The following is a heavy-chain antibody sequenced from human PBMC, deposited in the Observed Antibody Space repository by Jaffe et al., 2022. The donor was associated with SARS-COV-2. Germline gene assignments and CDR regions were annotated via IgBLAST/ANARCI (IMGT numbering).Heavy chain of an antibody. CDR2: IYWDDDK. CDR1: GFSLSTSGVG. Sequence: QITLKESGPTLVKPTQTLTLTCTFSGFSLSTSGVGVGWIRQPPGKALEWLALIYWDDDKRYSPSLKSRLTITKDTSKNQVVLTMTNMDPVDTATYYCALIRWPDVPFDYWGQGTLVTVSS. CDR3: ALIRWPDVPFDY. V-gene: IGHV2-5*02. D-gene: IGHD4-17*01. J-gene: IGHJ4*02.